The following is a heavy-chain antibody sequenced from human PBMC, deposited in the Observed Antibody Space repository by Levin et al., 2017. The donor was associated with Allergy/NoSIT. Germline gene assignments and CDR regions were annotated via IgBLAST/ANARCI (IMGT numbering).Heavy chain of an antibody. D-gene: IGHD2-2*01. CDR3: ARVVPSALSGDDY. J-gene: IGHJ4*02. V-gene: IGHV4-61*01. Sequence: SCTVSGDSVSSAKYYWSWIRQSPEKGLEWIGYFYYSGITNYNPSLKSRVTISVDTSKNQFSLRLTSVTAADTAVYYCARVVPSALSGDDYWGQGTRVTVSS. CDR1: GDSVSSAKYY. CDR2: FYYSGIT.